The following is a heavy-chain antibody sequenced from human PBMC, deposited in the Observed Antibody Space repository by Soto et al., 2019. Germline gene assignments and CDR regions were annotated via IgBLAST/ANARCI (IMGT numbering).Heavy chain of an antibody. V-gene: IGHV3-30*18. J-gene: IGHJ6*02. Sequence: GGSLRLSCAASGFTFSSYGMHWVRQAPGKGLEWVAVISYDGSNKYYADSVKGRFTISRDNSKNTLYLQMNSLRAEDTAVYYCAKEGGSGWYSDYYYYGMDVWGQGTTVTVSS. CDR2: ISYDGSNK. CDR1: GFTFSSYG. CDR3: AKEGGSGWYSDYYYYGMDV. D-gene: IGHD6-19*01.